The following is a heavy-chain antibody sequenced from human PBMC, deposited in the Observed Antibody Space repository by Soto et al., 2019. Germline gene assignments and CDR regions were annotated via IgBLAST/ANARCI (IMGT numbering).Heavy chain of an antibody. CDR1: GFTFSNYV. V-gene: IGHV3-23*01. CDR3: VRRAGGAVVWYYDL. Sequence: EVQLLESGGGLVQPGGSLRLSCAASGFTFSNYVMSWVRQAPGKGLEWVSGISVTGGSTFHGDSVKGRFTISRDNSNNTLYLQMTNVRGEDTAVYYCVRRAGGAVVWYYDLWGRGTLVSVFS. D-gene: IGHD2-21*01. CDR2: ISVTGGST. J-gene: IGHJ2*01.